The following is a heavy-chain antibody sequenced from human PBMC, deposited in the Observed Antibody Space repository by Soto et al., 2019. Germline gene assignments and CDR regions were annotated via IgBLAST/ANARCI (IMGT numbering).Heavy chain of an antibody. CDR2: IIPIFGTA. J-gene: IGHJ6*02. CDR1: GGTFSSYA. CDR3: ATSSHRPPYIVVGPAALSYDYGTDV. D-gene: IGHD2-2*01. Sequence: GASVKVSCKASGGTFSSYAISWVRQAPGQGLEWMGGIIPIFGTANYAQKFQSRVTITADESTSTAYTELSSLRSEDTAVYYCATSSHRPPYIVVGPAALSYDYGTDVWCQGTTGTAYS. V-gene: IGHV1-69*13.